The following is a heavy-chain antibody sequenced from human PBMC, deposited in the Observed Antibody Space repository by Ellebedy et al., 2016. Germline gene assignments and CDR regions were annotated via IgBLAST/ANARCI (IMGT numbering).Heavy chain of an antibody. Sequence: SETLSLXXTVSGYSISSGYYWGWIRQPPGKGLEWIGSIYHSGSTYYNPSLKSRVTISVDTSKNQFSLKLSSVTAADTAVYYCARETDTAMVSGYYGMDVWGLGTTVTVSS. J-gene: IGHJ6*02. D-gene: IGHD5-18*01. V-gene: IGHV4-38-2*02. CDR1: GYSISSGYY. CDR2: IYHSGST. CDR3: ARETDTAMVSGYYGMDV.